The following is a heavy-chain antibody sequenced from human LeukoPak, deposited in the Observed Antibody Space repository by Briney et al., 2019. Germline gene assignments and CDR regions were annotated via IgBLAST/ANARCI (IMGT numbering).Heavy chain of an antibody. Sequence: GGSLTLPCAASGFTFSIYGMHWVRQAPGKGLEWVAFIRYDGSNKYYADSVKGRFTISRDNSKNTLYLQMSSLRAEDTAVYYCAKRVVPAADAFDIWGQGTMVTVSS. CDR2: IRYDGSNK. CDR1: GFTFSIYG. D-gene: IGHD2-2*01. J-gene: IGHJ3*02. V-gene: IGHV3-30*02. CDR3: AKRVVPAADAFDI.